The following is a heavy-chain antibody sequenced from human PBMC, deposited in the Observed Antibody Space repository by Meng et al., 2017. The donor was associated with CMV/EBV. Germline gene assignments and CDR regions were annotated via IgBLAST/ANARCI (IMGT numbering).Heavy chain of an antibody. Sequence: SLKISCAASGFTFDDYAMHWVRQAPGKGLEWVSGISWNSGSIGYADSVKGRFTISRDNAKNSLYLQMNSLRAEDTALYYCARGWLLGFDYWGQGTLVTVSS. V-gene: IGHV3-9*01. J-gene: IGHJ4*02. CDR2: ISWNSGSI. CDR3: ARGWLLGFDY. CDR1: GFTFDDYA. D-gene: IGHD2-15*01.